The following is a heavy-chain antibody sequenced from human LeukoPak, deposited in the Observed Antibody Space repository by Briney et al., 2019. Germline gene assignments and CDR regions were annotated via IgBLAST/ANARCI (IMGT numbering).Heavy chain of an antibody. CDR3: AGPFFYFDC. CDR1: GFTFNKYW. CDR2: IKQDGSEV. J-gene: IGHJ4*02. D-gene: IGHD3-3*01. V-gene: IGHV3-7*02. Sequence: GGSLRLSCAASGFTFNKYWMSWVRQPPGKGLEWVANIKQDGSEVYYVDSVKGRFTISRDNAKNSLYLQMNSLRAEDTAVYYCAGPFFYFDCWGQGTLDTVSS.